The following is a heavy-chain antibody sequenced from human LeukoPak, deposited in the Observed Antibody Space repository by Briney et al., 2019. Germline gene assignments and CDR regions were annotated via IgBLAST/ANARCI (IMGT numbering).Heavy chain of an antibody. J-gene: IGHJ4*02. V-gene: IGHV3-30*18. CDR1: GFTFSNYG. D-gene: IGHD6-13*01. CDR3: AKAAAGTEYYFEY. Sequence: GRSLRLSCAASGFTFSNYGMHWVRQAPGKGLEWVAVISYDGSNKYYADSVKGRFTISRDNSKNTLYLQMDSLRAEDTAVYYCAKAAAGTEYYFEYWGQGTLVTVSS. CDR2: ISYDGSNK.